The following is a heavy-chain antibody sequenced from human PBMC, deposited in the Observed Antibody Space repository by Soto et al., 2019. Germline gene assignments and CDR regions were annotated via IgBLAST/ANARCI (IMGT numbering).Heavy chain of an antibody. D-gene: IGHD3-3*01. J-gene: IGHJ4*02. CDR1: GFSFTIAW. CDR3: VAGVAEVGEGELDS. V-gene: IGHV3-15*01. Sequence: EVQLMESGGGLVEPGGSLRLSCTASGFSFTIAWMTWVRQAPGKGLEWLGRVKSRSSGGPVDYAAPVKGRITISRDDSXSSVIRHMSSLQMEDTAVYDGVAGVAEVGEGELDSWGQGGLVTVSS. CDR2: VKSRSSGGPV.